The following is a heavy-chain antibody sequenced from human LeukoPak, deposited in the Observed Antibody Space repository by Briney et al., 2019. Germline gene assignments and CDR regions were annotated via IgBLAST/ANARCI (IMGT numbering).Heavy chain of an antibody. CDR2: IKSRTNSGTA. CDR1: GFTFSNAW. Sequence: GGSLRLSCAASGFTFSNAWMSWVRQTPGKGLEWVGRIKSRTNSGTADYAAPVKGRFTISRDDSKNTLYLQMNSLRAEDTAVYYCAREVFSVSSGSEAFDIWGQGTMVTVSS. CDR3: AREVFSVSSGSEAFDI. D-gene: IGHD3-22*01. V-gene: IGHV3-15*01. J-gene: IGHJ3*02.